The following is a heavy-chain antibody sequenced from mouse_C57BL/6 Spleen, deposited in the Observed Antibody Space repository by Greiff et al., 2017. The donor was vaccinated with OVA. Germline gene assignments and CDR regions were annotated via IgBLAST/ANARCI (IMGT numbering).Heavy chain of an antibody. CDR3: ARDGSSTWFAY. V-gene: IGHV3-6*01. J-gene: IGHJ3*01. CDR2: ISYDGSN. CDR1: GYSITSGYY. D-gene: IGHD1-1*01. Sequence: EVKLQESGPGLVKPSQSLSLTCSVTGYSITSGYYWNWIRQFPGNKLEWMGYISYDGSNNYNPSLKNRISITRYTSKNQFFLKLNSVTTEDTATYYCARDGSSTWFAYWGQGTLVTVSA.